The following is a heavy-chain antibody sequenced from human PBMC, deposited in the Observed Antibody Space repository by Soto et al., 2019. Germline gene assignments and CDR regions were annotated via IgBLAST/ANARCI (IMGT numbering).Heavy chain of an antibody. CDR2: ISGSGGST. CDR3: AIMSIAARYYGMDV. J-gene: IGHJ6*02. V-gene: IGHV3-23*01. D-gene: IGHD6-6*01. CDR1: GFTFSSYA. Sequence: EVQLLESGGGLVQPGGSLRLSCAASGFTFSSYAMSWVRQAPGKGLEWVSAISGSGGSTYYADSVKGRFTISRDNSKNSLYLQMNSLRAEDTAVYYCAIMSIAARYYGMDVWGQGTTVTVSS.